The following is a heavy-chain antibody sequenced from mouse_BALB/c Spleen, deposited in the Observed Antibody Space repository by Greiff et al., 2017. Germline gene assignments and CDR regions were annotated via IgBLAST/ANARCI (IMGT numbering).Heavy chain of an antibody. J-gene: IGHJ3*01. V-gene: IGHV5-12-2*01. Sequence: EVNVVESGGGLVQPGGSLKLSCAASGFTFSSYTMSWVRQTPEKRLEWVAYISNGGGSTYYPDTVKGRFTISRDNAKNTLYLQMSSLKSEDTAMYYCARRDYDGAWFAYWGQGTLVTVSA. D-gene: IGHD2-4*01. CDR3: ARRDYDGAWFAY. CDR2: ISNGGGST. CDR1: GFTFSSYT.